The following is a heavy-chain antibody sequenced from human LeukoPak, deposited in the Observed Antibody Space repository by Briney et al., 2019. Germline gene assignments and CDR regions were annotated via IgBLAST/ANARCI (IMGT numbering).Heavy chain of an antibody. CDR2: IYYSGST. CDR1: GGSISSYY. J-gene: IGHJ4*02. CDR3: ARQKGDYDYFDY. Sequence: SETLSLTCTVSGGSISSYYWSWIRQPPGKGLEWIGYIYYSGSTNYNPSLKSRVTISVDTSKNQFSLKLSSVTAADTAVYYCARQKGDYDYFDYWGQGTLVTVSS. D-gene: IGHD4-17*01. V-gene: IGHV4-59*08.